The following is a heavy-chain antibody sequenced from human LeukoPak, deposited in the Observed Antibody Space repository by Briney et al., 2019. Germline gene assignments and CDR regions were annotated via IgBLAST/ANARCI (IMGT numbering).Heavy chain of an antibody. J-gene: IGHJ4*02. CDR1: GGSISSSSYY. D-gene: IGHD3-3*02. V-gene: IGHV4-39*01. CDR3: ARLSQGCFDY. CDR2: IYYSGST. Sequence: SETLSLTCTVSGGSISSSSYYWGWIRQPPGKGLEWIGSIYYSGSTYYNPSLKSRVTISVDTSKNQFSLKLSSVTAADTAVYYCARLSQGCFDYWGQGTLVTVSS.